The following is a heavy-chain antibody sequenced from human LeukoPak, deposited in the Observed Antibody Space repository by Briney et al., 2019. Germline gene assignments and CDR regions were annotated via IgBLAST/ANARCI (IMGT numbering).Heavy chain of an antibody. CDR2: IIPILGIA. CDR3: ARVDGSGSYGAT. J-gene: IGHJ5*02. Sequence: GASVKVSCKASGGTFSSYAISWVRQAPGQGLEWMGRIIPILGIANYAQKFQGRVTITADKSTSTAYMELSSLRSEDTAVYYCARVDGSGSYGATWGQGTLVTVSS. CDR1: GGTFSSYA. D-gene: IGHD3-10*01. V-gene: IGHV1-69*04.